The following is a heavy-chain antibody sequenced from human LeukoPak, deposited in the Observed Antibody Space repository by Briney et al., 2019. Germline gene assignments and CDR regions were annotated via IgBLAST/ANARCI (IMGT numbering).Heavy chain of an antibody. Sequence: ASVKVSCKASGGTFSSYAISWVRQAPGQGLEWMGGIIPIFGTANYAQKFQGRVTITADESTSTAYMELNSLRAEDTAVYYCARGGVGRVATYYFDYWGQGTLVTVSS. J-gene: IGHJ4*02. CDR1: GGTFSSYA. V-gene: IGHV1-69*13. CDR3: ARGGVGRVATYYFDY. CDR2: IIPIFGTA. D-gene: IGHD5-12*01.